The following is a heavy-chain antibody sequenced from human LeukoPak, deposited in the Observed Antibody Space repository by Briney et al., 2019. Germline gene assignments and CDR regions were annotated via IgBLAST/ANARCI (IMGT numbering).Heavy chain of an antibody. V-gene: IGHV3-11*06. CDR3: ARVASITMICDF. D-gene: IGHD3-22*01. Sequence: GGSLRLSCAASGFTFSDYYMSWIRQAPGKGLEWVSYISTSGRYTNYTDSVKGRFTISTDNAKNSLFLQMNSLRAEDTAVYYCARVASITMICDFWGQGTLVTVSS. CDR1: GFTFSDYY. J-gene: IGHJ4*02. CDR2: ISTSGRYT.